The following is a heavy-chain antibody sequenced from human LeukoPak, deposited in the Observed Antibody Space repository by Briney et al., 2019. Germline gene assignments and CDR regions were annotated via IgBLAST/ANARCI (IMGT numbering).Heavy chain of an antibody. CDR3: TTVKFVVITHEEDY. D-gene: IGHD3-22*01. J-gene: IGHJ4*02. CDR1: GFTFSNAW. CDR2: IKSKTDGGTT. Sequence: KAGGSLRPSCAASGFTFSNAWMNWVRQAPGKGLEWVGRIKSKTDGGTTDYAAPVKGRFTISRDDSKNTLYLQMNSLKTEDTAVYYCTTVKFVVITHEEDYWGQGTLVTVSS. V-gene: IGHV3-15*07.